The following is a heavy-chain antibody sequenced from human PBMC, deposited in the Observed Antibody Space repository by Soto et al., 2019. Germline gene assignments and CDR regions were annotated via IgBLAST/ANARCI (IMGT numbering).Heavy chain of an antibody. D-gene: IGHD6-13*01. CDR3: ARLAAAGRVDY. CDR2: IIPILGIA. V-gene: IGHV1-69*02. Sequence: QVQLVQSGAEVKKPGSSVKVSCKASGGTFSSYTISWVRQAPGQGLEWMGRIIPILGIANYAQKFQGRVTINEDKSTSTAYMELSSLRSEDTAVYYCARLAAAGRVDYWGQGTLVTVSS. J-gene: IGHJ4*02. CDR1: GGTFSSYT.